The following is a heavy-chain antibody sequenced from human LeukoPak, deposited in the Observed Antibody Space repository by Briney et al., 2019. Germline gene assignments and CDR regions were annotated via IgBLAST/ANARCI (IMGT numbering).Heavy chain of an antibody. CDR2: IIPILGIA. CDR3: AKDAFWSGYYPLDY. D-gene: IGHD3-3*01. Sequence: ASVKVSCKASGGTFSSYAISWVRQAPGQGLEWMGRIIPILGIANYAQKFQGRVTITADKSTSTAYMELSSLRSEDTAVYYCAKDAFWSGYYPLDYWGQGTLVTVSS. CDR1: GGTFSSYA. J-gene: IGHJ4*02. V-gene: IGHV1-69*04.